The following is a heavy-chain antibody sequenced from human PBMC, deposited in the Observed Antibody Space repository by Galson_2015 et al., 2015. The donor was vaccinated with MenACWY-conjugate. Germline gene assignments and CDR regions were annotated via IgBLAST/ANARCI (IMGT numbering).Heavy chain of an antibody. Sequence: GGIIPMFGTTYYAQRFQGRVTITADESTRTAYLDLRSLRSEDTAVYYCARDGYSYGFGFYGMDVWGPGTTVIVSS. D-gene: IGHD5-18*01. V-gene: IGHV1-69*01. CDR3: ARDGYSYGFGFYGMDV. J-gene: IGHJ6*02. CDR2: IIPMFGTT.